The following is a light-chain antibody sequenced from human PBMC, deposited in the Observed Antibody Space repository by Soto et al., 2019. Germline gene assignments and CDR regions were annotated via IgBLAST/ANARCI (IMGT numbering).Light chain of an antibody. CDR1: QSLLHSNGYNY. J-gene: IGKJ5*01. CDR3: MQALQTPLT. Sequence: DIVMTQSPLSLPVTPGEPASISCRSSQSLLHSNGYNYLDWYLQKPGQSPQLLIYLGSNRASGVPDRFSGSGSGTDFTLKISRVEAEDVGVYYCMQALQTPLTFGQGTRWRLN. CDR2: LGS. V-gene: IGKV2-28*01.